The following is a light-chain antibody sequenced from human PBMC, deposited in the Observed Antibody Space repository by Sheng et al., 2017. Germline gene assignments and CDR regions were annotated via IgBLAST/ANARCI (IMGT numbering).Light chain of an antibody. CDR2: GAS. V-gene: IGKV1-39*01. CDR1: QSISNF. CDR3: QQSYSTAALT. J-gene: IGKJ4*01. Sequence: DIQMTQSPSSLSASVGDRVTISCRASQSISNFLNWYQQRPGEAPTLLFSGASNLQSGVSSRFSGSGSGTDFTLSISSLQPEDVATYYCQQSYSTAALTFGGGTKGGD.